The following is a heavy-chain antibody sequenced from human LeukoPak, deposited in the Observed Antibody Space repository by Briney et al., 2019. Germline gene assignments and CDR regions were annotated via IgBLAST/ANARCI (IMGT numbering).Heavy chain of an antibody. CDR1: GFTFSSYW. Sequence: GGSLRLSCAASGFTFSSYWMHWVRQAPGKGLVWVTRVNSDGGSTTYGDSVKGRFTISRDNAKNTLYLQMNSLRAEDTAVYYCARPLSGYSSSLGYWGQGTLVTVSS. CDR2: VNSDGGST. CDR3: ARPLSGYSSSLGY. V-gene: IGHV3-74*01. J-gene: IGHJ4*02. D-gene: IGHD6-6*01.